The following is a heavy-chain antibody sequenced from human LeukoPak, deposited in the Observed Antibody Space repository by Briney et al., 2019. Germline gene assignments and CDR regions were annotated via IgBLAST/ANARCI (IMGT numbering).Heavy chain of an antibody. J-gene: IGHJ5*01. D-gene: IGHD2-15*01. V-gene: IGHV3-48*03. CDR3: TRATPDPVAGLNFFDS. CDR1: GFTFSSYH. Sequence: GGSLRLSCEVSGFTFSSYHMNWVRQAPGKGLEWLSFIGTTGSTVYYADSVKGRFTISRDNAKSSLSLQMNSLRAEDTAIYYCTRATPDPVAGLNFFDSWGQGTLVTVSS. CDR2: IGTTGSTV.